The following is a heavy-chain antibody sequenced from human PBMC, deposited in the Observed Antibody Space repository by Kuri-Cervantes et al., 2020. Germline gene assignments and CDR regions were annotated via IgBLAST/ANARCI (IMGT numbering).Heavy chain of an antibody. CDR1: GSTFSSYS. J-gene: IGHJ4*02. CDR3: AREGGWYGGGYFDY. CDR2: ISSSSSTI. Sequence: GESLKISCAASGSTFSSYSMNWVLQAPGKGMEWVSSISSSSSTIYYADSVKGRLTISRDNSKNTLYLQMNSLRAEDTAVYYCAREGGWYGGGYFDYWGRGTLVTVSS. V-gene: IGHV3-48*01. D-gene: IGHD6-19*01.